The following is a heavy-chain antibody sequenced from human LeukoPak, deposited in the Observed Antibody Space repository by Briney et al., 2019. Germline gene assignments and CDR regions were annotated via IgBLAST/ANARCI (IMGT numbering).Heavy chain of an antibody. J-gene: IGHJ4*02. CDR1: GFTVSSNY. D-gene: IGHD3-22*01. CDR2: IYSGGST. V-gene: IGHV3-66*02. Sequence: PTGGSLRLSCAASGFTVSSNYMSCVRQAPGNGLEWVSVIYSGGSTYYADSVKGRFTISRDNSKNTLYLQMNSLRAEDTAVYYCARDETYYYDSSGYPEFVYWGQGTLVTVSS. CDR3: ARDETYYYDSSGYPEFVY.